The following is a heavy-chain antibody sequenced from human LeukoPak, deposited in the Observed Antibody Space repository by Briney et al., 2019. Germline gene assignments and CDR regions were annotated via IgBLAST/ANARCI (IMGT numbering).Heavy chain of an antibody. CDR2: IYHSGST. V-gene: IGHV4-4*02. CDR1: GGSISSSNW. D-gene: IGHD6-13*01. CDR3: ASRAAAGTDYFDY. Sequence: SGTLSLTCAVSGGSISSSNWWSWVRPPPGKGLEWIGEIYHSGSTNYNPSLKSRVTISVDKSKNRFSLKLSSVTAADTAVYYCASRAAAGTDYFDYWGQGTLVTVSS. J-gene: IGHJ4*02.